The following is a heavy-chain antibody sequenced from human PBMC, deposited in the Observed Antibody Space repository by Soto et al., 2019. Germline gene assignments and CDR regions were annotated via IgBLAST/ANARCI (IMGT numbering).Heavy chain of an antibody. V-gene: IGHV4-59*01. D-gene: IGHD1-26*01. Sequence: SETLSLTCTVSGGSTSSYYWSWIRQPPGKGLEWIGYIYYSGSTNYNPSLKSRVTISVDTSKNQFSLKLSSVTAADTAVYYCARDWPSGVTRPGAFDIWGQGTMVTVSS. CDR2: IYYSGST. CDR3: ARDWPSGVTRPGAFDI. CDR1: GGSTSSYY. J-gene: IGHJ3*02.